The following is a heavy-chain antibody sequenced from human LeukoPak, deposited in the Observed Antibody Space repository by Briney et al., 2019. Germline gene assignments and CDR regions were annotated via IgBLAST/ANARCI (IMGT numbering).Heavy chain of an antibody. CDR2: ISSDGTTT. CDR1: GFTFSNDW. D-gene: IGHD2-15*01. J-gene: IGHJ4*02. CDR3: AGRWSFDY. V-gene: IGHV3-74*01. Sequence: GGSLRLSCAVSGFTFSNDWMHWVRRAPGKGLVWVSRISSDGTTTNYADSVKGRFTISRDNAKNTLYLQMDSLSAEDTAVYYCAGRWSFDYWGQGTLVTVSS.